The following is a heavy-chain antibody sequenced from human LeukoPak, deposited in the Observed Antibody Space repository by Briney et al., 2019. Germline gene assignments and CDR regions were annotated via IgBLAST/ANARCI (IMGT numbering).Heavy chain of an antibody. CDR1: GFTFSSYS. CDR3: ARGLAGIPRWRSDI. V-gene: IGHV3-21*01. CDR2: ISSSSSYI. J-gene: IGHJ3*02. Sequence: GGSLRLSCAASGFTFSSYSMNWVRQAPGKGLEWVSSISSSSSYIYYADSVKGRFTVSRDNAKNSLYLQMNSLRAEDTAVYYCARGLAGIPRWRSDIWGQGTMVTVSS. D-gene: IGHD6-13*01.